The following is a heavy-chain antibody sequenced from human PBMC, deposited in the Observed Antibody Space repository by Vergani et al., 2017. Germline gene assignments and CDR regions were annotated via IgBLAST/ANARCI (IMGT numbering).Heavy chain of an antibody. CDR1: GYSFTSYW. J-gene: IGHJ6*03. V-gene: IGHV5-51*03. CDR3: ARGSGDGYKLKSHGYYYYYYMDV. Sequence: EVQLVQSGAEVKKPGESLKISCKGSGYSFTSYWIGWVRQMPGKGLEWMGIIYPGDSDTRYSPSFQGQVTISADKSISTAYLQWSSLKASDTAMYYCARGSGDGYKLKSHGYYYYYYMDVWGKGTTVTVSS. D-gene: IGHD5-24*01. CDR2: IYPGDSDT.